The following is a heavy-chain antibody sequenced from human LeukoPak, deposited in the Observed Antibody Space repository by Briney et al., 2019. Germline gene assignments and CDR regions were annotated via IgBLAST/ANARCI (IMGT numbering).Heavy chain of an antibody. J-gene: IGHJ4*02. CDR3: AKVGTVIVVGYYFDY. D-gene: IGHD2-21*01. V-gene: IGHV3-23*01. CDR1: GFTFSSYA. CDR2: ISGSGGST. Sequence: GGSLRLSCAASGFTFSSYAMSWVRQAPGKGLEWVSAISGSGGSTYYADSVKGRFTISRDNSKNTLYLQMNSLRAEDTAVYYCAKVGTVIVVGYYFDYWGQGTLVTVSS.